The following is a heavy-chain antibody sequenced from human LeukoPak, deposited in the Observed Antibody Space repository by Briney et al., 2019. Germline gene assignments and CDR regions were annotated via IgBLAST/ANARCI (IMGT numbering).Heavy chain of an antibody. D-gene: IGHD5-12*01. J-gene: IGHJ3*02. Sequence: MSSETLSLTCTVSGGSISSYYWSWIRQPPGKGLEWIGRIYTSGSTNYNPSLKSRVTMSVDTSKNQFSLKLSSVTAADTAVYYCARDQPGGWLRNYDAFDIWGQGTMVTVSS. CDR1: GGSISSYY. CDR3: ARDQPGGWLRNYDAFDI. V-gene: IGHV4-4*07. CDR2: IYTSGST.